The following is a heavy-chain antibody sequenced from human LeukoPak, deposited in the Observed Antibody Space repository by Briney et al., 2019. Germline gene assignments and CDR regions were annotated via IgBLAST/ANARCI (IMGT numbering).Heavy chain of an antibody. CDR3: ARDRGLWAGTTVDY. CDR2: ISTYNGNT. V-gene: IGHV1-18*01. Sequence: ASVKVSCTTSGYTFSSYSITWVRQAPGQGLEWMGWISTYNGNTYYAQKFQGRVTMTTDTSTSTAYMELRSLRSDDTAVYYCARDRGLWAGTTVDYWGQGTLVTVSS. J-gene: IGHJ4*02. D-gene: IGHD1-7*01. CDR1: GYTFSSYS.